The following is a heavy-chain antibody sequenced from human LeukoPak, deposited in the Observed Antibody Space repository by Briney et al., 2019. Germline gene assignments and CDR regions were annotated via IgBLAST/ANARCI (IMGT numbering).Heavy chain of an antibody. CDR2: INSDGSSR. CDR1: GFTLSNYW. CDR3: ASASSHRIAAGGDY. D-gene: IGHD6-13*01. V-gene: IGHV3-74*01. J-gene: IGHJ4*02. Sequence: GGSLRLSCAASGFTLSNYWMQWVRQAPGKGLVWVSPINSDGSSRNSADSVKGRFTISRDNAKNPLNLQMNSLRAEDTAVYYCASASSHRIAAGGDYWGQGTLVTVSS.